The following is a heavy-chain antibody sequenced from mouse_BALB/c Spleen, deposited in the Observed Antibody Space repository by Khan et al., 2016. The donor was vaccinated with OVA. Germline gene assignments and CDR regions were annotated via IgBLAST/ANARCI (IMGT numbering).Heavy chain of an antibody. Sequence: QVQLKESGAELVRPGASVKLSCKASGYTFTSFWMNWVTERPGQGLEWIGMIDPSDSETHYNQMFKDKATLTVDKSSSTAYMQLSGLTSEDSAVYYCARGGYGTSFAYWGQGTLVTGSA. CDR2: IDPSDSET. V-gene: IGHV1-61*01. J-gene: IGHJ3*01. D-gene: IGHD2-10*02. CDR3: ARGGYGTSFAY. CDR1: GYTFTSFW.